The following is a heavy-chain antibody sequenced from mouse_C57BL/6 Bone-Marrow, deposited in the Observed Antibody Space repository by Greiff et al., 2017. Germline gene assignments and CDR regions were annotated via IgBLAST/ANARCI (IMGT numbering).Heavy chain of an antibody. CDR1: GYTFTDYY. V-gene: IGHV1-26*01. Sequence: VQLQQSGPELVKPGASVKISCKASGYTFTDYYMNWVKQSHGKSLEWIGDINPNNGGTSYNQKFKGKATLTVDKSSSTAYMELRSLPSEDSAVYYCARNDGYYETDAFAYWGQGTLVTVSA. CDR3: ARNDGYYETDAFAY. D-gene: IGHD2-3*01. CDR2: INPNNGGT. J-gene: IGHJ3*01.